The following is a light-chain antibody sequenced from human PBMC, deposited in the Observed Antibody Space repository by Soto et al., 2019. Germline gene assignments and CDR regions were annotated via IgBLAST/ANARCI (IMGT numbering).Light chain of an antibody. V-gene: IGKV3D-20*02. Sequence: EVVLTQSPGTLSLSPGERATLSCRASQSVGSSYLAWYQQKPGQAPRVLIYGASSRATGIPDRFSGSGSGTDFTLTISRLEPEDFAVYYCQQRSNWLSFGQGTRLEIK. CDR2: GAS. CDR1: QSVGSSY. J-gene: IGKJ5*01. CDR3: QQRSNWLS.